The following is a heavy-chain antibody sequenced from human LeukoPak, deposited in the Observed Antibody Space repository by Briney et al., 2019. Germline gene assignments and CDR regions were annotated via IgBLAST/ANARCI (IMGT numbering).Heavy chain of an antibody. CDR3: ARPYSSSSDGAFDI. J-gene: IGHJ3*02. D-gene: IGHD6-13*01. CDR1: GGSFSGYY. CDR2: INHSGST. V-gene: IGHV4-34*01. Sequence: SETLSLTCAVYGGSFSGYYWSWIRQPPGKGLEWIGEINHSGSTNYNPSLKSRVTISVDTSKNQFSLKLSSVTAADTAVYYCARPYSSSSDGAFDIWGQGTMVTVSS.